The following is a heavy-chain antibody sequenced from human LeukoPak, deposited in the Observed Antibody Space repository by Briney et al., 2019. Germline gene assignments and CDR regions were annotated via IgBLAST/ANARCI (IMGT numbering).Heavy chain of an antibody. V-gene: IGHV3-23*01. Sequence: GGSLRLSCAASRFTFSSYAMSWVRQAPGKGLEWVSAISGSGGSTYYADSVKGRFTISRDNSKNTLYLQMNSLRAEDTAVYYCAKASIITMVRGPVFQHWGQGTLVTVSS. CDR1: RFTFSSYA. CDR3: AKASIITMVRGPVFQH. CDR2: ISGSGGST. D-gene: IGHD3-10*01. J-gene: IGHJ1*01.